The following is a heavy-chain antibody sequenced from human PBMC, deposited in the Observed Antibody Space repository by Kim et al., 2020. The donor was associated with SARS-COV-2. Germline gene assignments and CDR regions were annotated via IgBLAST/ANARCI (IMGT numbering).Heavy chain of an antibody. CDR3: ARVVFSEYYYDSSGYYYGYFDY. CDR2: IIPIFGTA. D-gene: IGHD3-22*01. Sequence: SVKVSCKASGGTFSSYAISWVRQAPGQGLEWMGGIIPIFGTANYAQKFQGRVTITADESTSTAYMELSSLRSEDTAVYYCARVVFSEYYYDSSGYYYGYFDYWGQGTLVTVSS. V-gene: IGHV1-69*13. CDR1: GGTFSSYA. J-gene: IGHJ4*02.